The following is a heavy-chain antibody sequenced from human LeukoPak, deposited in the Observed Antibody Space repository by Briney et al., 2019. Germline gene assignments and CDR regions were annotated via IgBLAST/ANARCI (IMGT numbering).Heavy chain of an antibody. V-gene: IGHV3-30*02. D-gene: IGHD2-2*01. J-gene: IGHJ4*02. CDR2: IRYDGSNK. Sequence: GGSLRLSCAASGFTFSSYGMHWVRQAPGKGLEWVAFIRYDGSNKYYADSVKGRFTISRDNSKNTLYLQMNSLRAEDTAVYYCAKFGRDIVVVPAAMEGVYYFDYWGQGTLVTVSS. CDR3: AKFGRDIVVVPAAMEGVYYFDY. CDR1: GFTFSSYG.